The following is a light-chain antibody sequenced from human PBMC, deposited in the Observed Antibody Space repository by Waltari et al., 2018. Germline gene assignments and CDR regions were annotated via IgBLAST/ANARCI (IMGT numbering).Light chain of an antibody. CDR2: EVS. V-gene: IGLV2-14*01. J-gene: IGLJ1*01. CDR1: SSDVGGYNY. CDR3: SSYTSSSTRV. Sequence: QSALTQPASVSGSPGQSITISCTGTSSDVGGYNYVSWDQHHPGKAPKLMIYEVSNRPSGVSNRFSGSKSGNTASLTISGLQAEDEADYYCSSYTSSSTRVFGTGTKVTVL.